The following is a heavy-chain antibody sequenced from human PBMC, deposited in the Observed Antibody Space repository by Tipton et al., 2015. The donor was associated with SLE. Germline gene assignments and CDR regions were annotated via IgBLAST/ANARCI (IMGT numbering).Heavy chain of an antibody. CDR2: ISYDGSNK. V-gene: IGHV3-30*04. CDR3: ARDWGGKLSYYYYYMDV. CDR1: GFTFSSYA. Sequence: SLRLSCAASGFTFSSYAMHWVRQAPGKGLEWVAVISYDGSNKYYADSVKGRFTISRDNSKNTLYLQMNSLRAEDTAVYYCARDWGGKLSYYYYYMDVWGKGTTVTVSS. D-gene: IGHD3-16*01. J-gene: IGHJ6*03.